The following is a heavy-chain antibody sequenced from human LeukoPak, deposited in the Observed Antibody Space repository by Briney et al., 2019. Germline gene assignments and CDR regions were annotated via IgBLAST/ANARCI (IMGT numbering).Heavy chain of an antibody. V-gene: IGHV3-7*01. CDR3: AREWAQYCSSTSCPRGYYYYMDV. CDR2: IKQDGREK. D-gene: IGHD2-2*01. Sequence: SGGSLRLSCAASGFTFSSYWMSWVRQAPGKGLEWVANIKQDGREKYYVDSVKGRFTISRDNAKNSLYLQMNSLRAEDTAVYYCAREWAQYCSSTSCPRGYYYYMDVWGKGTTVTVSS. J-gene: IGHJ6*03. CDR1: GFTFSSYW.